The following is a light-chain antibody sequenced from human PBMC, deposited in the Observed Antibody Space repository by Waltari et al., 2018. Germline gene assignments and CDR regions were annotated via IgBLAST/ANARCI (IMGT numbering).Light chain of an antibody. J-gene: IGKJ2*01. CDR2: GAY. CDR3: QQYNNWPPYT. Sequence: EIVMTQSPATLSVSPGHTASLSCRASQSVSSNLAWYQQKPGQAPRLLIYGAYTRATGIPARFSGSGSGTEFTLTISSLQSEDFAVYYCQQYNNWPPYTFGQGTKLEIK. V-gene: IGKV3-15*01. CDR1: QSVSSN.